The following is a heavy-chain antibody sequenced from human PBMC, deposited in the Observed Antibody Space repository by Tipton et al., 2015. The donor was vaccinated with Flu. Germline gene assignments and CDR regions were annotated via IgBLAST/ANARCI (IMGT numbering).Heavy chain of an antibody. CDR1: GFTFSGYG. V-gene: IGHV3-30*02. D-gene: IGHD7-27*01. CDR2: IRHDESDK. J-gene: IGHJ4*02. Sequence: SGFTFSGYGMHWVRQAPGKGLEWVAFIRHDESDKYYADSVKGRFTISRDNAKNSLYLQLNSLRAEDTAVYYCASLTGDDYWGQGILVTVSS. CDR3: ASLTGDDY.